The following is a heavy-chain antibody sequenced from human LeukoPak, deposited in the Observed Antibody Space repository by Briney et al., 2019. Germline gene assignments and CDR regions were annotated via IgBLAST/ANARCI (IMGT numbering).Heavy chain of an antibody. CDR1: GFTFSSYS. CDR2: INSDGSST. CDR3: AQQMLEYYYYGMDV. V-gene: IGHV3-74*01. D-gene: IGHD3-16*01. J-gene: IGHJ6*02. Sequence: PGGSLRLSCAASGFTFSSYSMNWVRQAPGKGLVWVTHINSDGSSTSYADSVKGRFIISRDNAKNTLYLQMNSLRAEDTAVYYCAQQMLEYYYYGMDVCGQGTTVTVSS.